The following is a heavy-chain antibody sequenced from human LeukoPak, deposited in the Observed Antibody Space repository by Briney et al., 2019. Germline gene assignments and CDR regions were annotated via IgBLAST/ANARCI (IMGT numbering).Heavy chain of an antibody. CDR1: GGTFSSYA. V-gene: IGHV1-69*13. J-gene: IGHJ4*02. CDR2: IIPIFGTA. D-gene: IGHD2-8*01. CDR3: ARNSRRPYCTNGVCTLYYFDY. Sequence: SAKVSCKASGGTFSSYAISWVRQAPGQGLEWMGGIIPIFGTANYAQKFQGRVTITADESTSTAYMELSSLRSEDTAVYYCARNSRRPYCTNGVCTLYYFDYWGQGTLVTVSS.